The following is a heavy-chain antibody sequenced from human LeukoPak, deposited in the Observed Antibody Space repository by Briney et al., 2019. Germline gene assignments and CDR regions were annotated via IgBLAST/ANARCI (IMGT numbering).Heavy chain of an antibody. J-gene: IGHJ1*01. CDR1: GYTLPELS. CDR2: FDPEDGET. D-gene: IGHD6-13*01. Sequence: ASVKVSCKVSGYTLPELSMHGVRQAPGKGLEWMGGFDPEDGETIYAQKFQGRVTMTEDTSTDTAYMELSSLRSEDTAVYYCATSGPSPTAGTRYFQHWGQGTLVTVSS. V-gene: IGHV1-24*01. CDR3: ATSGPSPTAGTRYFQH.